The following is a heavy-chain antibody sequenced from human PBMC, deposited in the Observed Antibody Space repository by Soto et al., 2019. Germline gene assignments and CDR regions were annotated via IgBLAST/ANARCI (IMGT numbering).Heavy chain of an antibody. V-gene: IGHV1-8*01. J-gene: IGHJ6*02. CDR2: MNPNSGNT. CDR3: ARSRRSXRFLEWGAAPYYYYGMDV. CDR1: GYTFTSYD. D-gene: IGHD3-3*01. Sequence: ASVKVSCKASGYTFTSYDINWVRQATGQGLEWMGWMNPNSGNTGYAQKFQGRVTMTRNTSISTAYMELSSLRSEDTAVYYCARSRRSXRFLEWGAAPYYYYGMDVWGQGTTVTVS.